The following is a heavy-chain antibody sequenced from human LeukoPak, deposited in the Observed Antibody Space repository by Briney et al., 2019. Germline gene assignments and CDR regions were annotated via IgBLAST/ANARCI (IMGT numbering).Heavy chain of an antibody. CDR3: ARGLRGLSDSGYPDTSGDAFDI. V-gene: IGHV3-21*01. Sequence: AGGSLRLSCAASGFTFSSYSMNWVRQAPGKGLEWVSSISSSSSYIYYADSVKGRFTISRDNAKNSLYLQMNSLRAEDTAVYYCARGLRGLSDSGYPDTSGDAFDIWGQGTMVTVSS. J-gene: IGHJ3*02. CDR2: ISSSSSYI. CDR1: GFTFSSYS. D-gene: IGHD5-12*01.